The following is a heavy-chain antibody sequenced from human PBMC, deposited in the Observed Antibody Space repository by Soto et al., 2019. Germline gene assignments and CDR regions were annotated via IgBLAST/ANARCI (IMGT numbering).Heavy chain of an antibody. CDR1: GDSVSSNIVA. CDR3: ARGAMMGAAEPAFDI. Sequence: QVQLQQSGPGLVKPSQTLSLTCAISGDSVSSNIVAWNWIRQSPSRGLEWLGRTYYRSKWFNEYAVSVKSRIIINPDTSKNQFSLHLNSVTPEDTAVYFCARGAMMGAAEPAFDIWGQGTMVTVSS. CDR2: TYYRSKWFN. J-gene: IGHJ3*02. D-gene: IGHD1-26*01. V-gene: IGHV6-1*01.